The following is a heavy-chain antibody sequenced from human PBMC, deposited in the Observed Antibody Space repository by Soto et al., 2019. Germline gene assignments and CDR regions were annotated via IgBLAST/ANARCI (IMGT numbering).Heavy chain of an antibody. V-gene: IGHV3-23*01. CDR3: ASNTRYDPPDY. CDR2: ISVSGGST. Sequence: EVQLLESGGGLVQPGGSLRLSCAASGFTFSSYAMSWVRQAPGKGLAWVSGISVSGGSTYYADSVKGRFTISRDNSKNTLYLQMNSRRAEDTAVYYFASNTRYDPPDYWGQGTLVTVSS. D-gene: IGHD3-16*01. J-gene: IGHJ4*02. CDR1: GFTFSSYA.